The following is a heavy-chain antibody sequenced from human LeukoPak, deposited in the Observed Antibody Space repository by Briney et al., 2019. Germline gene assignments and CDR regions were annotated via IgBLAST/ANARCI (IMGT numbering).Heavy chain of an antibody. J-gene: IGHJ3*02. D-gene: IGHD6-13*01. CDR3: AKAWRLREQQLVGNAFDI. Sequence: PGGSLRLSCAASGFTFSSYAMSWVRQAPGKGLEWVSAISGSGGSTYYADSVKGRFTISRDNSKNTLYLQMNSLRAEDTAVYYCAKAWRLREQQLVGNAFDIWGQGTTVTVSS. V-gene: IGHV3-23*01. CDR1: GFTFSSYA. CDR2: ISGSGGST.